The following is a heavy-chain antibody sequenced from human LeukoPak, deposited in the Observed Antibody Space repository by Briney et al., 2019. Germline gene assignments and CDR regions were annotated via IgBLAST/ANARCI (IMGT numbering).Heavy chain of an antibody. Sequence: SETLSLTCAVSGYSISSGYYWGWIRQPPGKGLEWIGSIYHSGSTYYNPSLKSRVTISVDTSKNQFSLKLSSVTAADTAVYYCARFHGIYYYYMDVWGKGTTVTVSS. CDR3: ARFHGIYYYYMDV. CDR1: GYSISSGYY. CDR2: IYHSGST. J-gene: IGHJ6*03. V-gene: IGHV4-38-2*01.